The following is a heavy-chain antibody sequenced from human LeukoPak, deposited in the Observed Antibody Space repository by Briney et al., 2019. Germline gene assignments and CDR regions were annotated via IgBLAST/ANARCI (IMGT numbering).Heavy chain of an antibody. Sequence: ASVKVSCKASGYTFTSYAMHWVRQAPGQRLEWMGWINAGNGNTKYSQKFQGRVTITRDTSASTAYMELSSLRSEDTAVYYCARRGPGGYYDSSGYSSFDYWGQGTLVTVSS. V-gene: IGHV1-3*01. D-gene: IGHD3-22*01. J-gene: IGHJ4*02. CDR3: ARRGPGGYYDSSGYSSFDY. CDR1: GYTFTSYA. CDR2: INAGNGNT.